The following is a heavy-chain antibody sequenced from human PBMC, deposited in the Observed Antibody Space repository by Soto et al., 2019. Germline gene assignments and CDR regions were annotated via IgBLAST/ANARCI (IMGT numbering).Heavy chain of an antibody. CDR3: TRGKTYCSGGSCCEQFDY. V-gene: IGHV4-34*01. D-gene: IGHD2-15*01. J-gene: IGHJ4*02. Sequence: QVQLQQWGARLLKPSETLSLTCAVYGGSFSGYYWSWSWIRQPPGKGLEGMGEINHSGSTNYNPSLTSRVNMSVDTSKNQFSLKLSSVPAADTAVYYGTRGKTYCSGGSCCEQFDYWGQGALVTVSS. CDR2: INHSGST. CDR1: GGSFSGYY.